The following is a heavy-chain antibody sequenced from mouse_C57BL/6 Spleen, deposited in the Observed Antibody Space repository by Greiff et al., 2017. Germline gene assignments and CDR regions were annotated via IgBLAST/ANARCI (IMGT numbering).Heavy chain of an antibody. V-gene: IGHV5-17*01. Sequence: EVKLVESGGGLVKPGGSLKLSCAASGFTFSDYGMHWVRQAPEKGLEWVAYISSGSSTIYYAETVKGRFTISRDNAKNTLFLQMTSLRSEDTAMYYCAREVITTVVATRENAMDYWGQGTSVTVSS. CDR1: GFTFSDYG. CDR3: AREVITTVVATRENAMDY. J-gene: IGHJ4*01. D-gene: IGHD1-1*01. CDR2: ISSGSSTI.